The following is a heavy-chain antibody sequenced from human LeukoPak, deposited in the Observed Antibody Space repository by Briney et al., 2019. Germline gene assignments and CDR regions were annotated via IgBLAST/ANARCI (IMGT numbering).Heavy chain of an antibody. Sequence: KTSETLSLTCAVYGGSFSGYYWSWIRQPPGKGLEWIGEINHSGSTNYNPSLKSRVTISVDTSKNQFSLKLSSVTAADTAVYYCARALYSSGWYVLGDDAFDIWGQGTMVTVSS. CDR3: ARALYSSGWYVLGDDAFDI. CDR2: INHSGST. V-gene: IGHV4-34*01. J-gene: IGHJ3*02. D-gene: IGHD6-19*01. CDR1: GGSFSGYY.